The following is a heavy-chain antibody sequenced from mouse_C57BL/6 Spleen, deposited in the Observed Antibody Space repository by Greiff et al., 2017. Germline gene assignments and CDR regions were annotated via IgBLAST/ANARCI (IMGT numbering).Heavy chain of an antibody. CDR2: FYPGSGSI. D-gene: IGHD1-1*01. CDR1: GYTFTEYT. J-gene: IGHJ2*01. V-gene: IGHV1-62-2*01. Sequence: QVQLQQSGAELVKPGASVKLSCKASGYTFTEYTIHWVKQRSGQGLEWIGWFYPGSGSIKYNEKFKDKATLTADKSSSTVYMELSRLTSEDSAVYCCARHEGEAYYYGSSYDDFDYWGQGTTLTVSS. CDR3: ARHEGEAYYYGSSYDDFDY.